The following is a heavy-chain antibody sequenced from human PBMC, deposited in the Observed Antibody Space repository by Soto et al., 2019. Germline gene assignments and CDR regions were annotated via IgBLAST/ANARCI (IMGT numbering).Heavy chain of an antibody. CDR1: RGSITSNSSY. Sequence: CETLSLPCNVSRGSITSNSSYCGWIRWPPGKWLEWTGDISYTGTTQYKLSLKSRVTISVDTSKNRFCLKLSYVTAADTSVYYCARLKGAYFITTSNWFDPWGQGIQVT. J-gene: IGHJ5*02. CDR2: ISYTGTT. V-gene: IGHV4-39*01. CDR3: ARLKGAYFITTSNWFDP. D-gene: IGHD1-26*01.